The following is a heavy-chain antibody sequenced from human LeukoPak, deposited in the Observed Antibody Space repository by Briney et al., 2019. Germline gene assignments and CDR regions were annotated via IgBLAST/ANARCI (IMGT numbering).Heavy chain of an antibody. V-gene: IGHV3-53*01. Sequence: GGSLRLSCAASGFTVSSDFMTWVRQAPGKGLECVSVIYSGGSTYYADSVKGRFTMSRDNSKNTLYLQMNNLRAEDTAVYYCARMTWGFDYWGQGNLVTVSS. J-gene: IGHJ4*02. D-gene: IGHD3-16*01. CDR2: IYSGGST. CDR1: GFTVSSDF. CDR3: ARMTWGFDY.